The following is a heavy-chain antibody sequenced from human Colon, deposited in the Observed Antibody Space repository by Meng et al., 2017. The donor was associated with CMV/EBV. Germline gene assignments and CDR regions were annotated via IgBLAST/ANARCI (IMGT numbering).Heavy chain of an antibody. Sequence: QVRLQESGPGLVKPSETLSLTCTASGGSISGHYWTWIRRPAGEGLQWLGRIYSNGRIDENYSLRSRVTISVDTSKNQLSLRLTSVTAADTAVYYCGRAGARGVPIDVWGRGTLVTVSS. CDR2: IYSNGRI. CDR1: GGSISGHY. CDR3: GRAGARGVPIDV. V-gene: IGHV4-4*07. J-gene: IGHJ1*01. D-gene: IGHD3-10*01.